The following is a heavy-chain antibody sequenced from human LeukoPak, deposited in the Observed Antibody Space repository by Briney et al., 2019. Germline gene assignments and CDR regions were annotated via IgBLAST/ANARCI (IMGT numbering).Heavy chain of an antibody. Sequence: PSETLSLTCAVYGGSFSGYYWSWIRQPPGKGLEWIGEINHSGSTNYNPSLKSRVTISVDTSKNQFSLKLSSVTAADTAVYYCARGRQRCSGGSCYSNYYYGMDVWGKGTTVTGSS. CDR3: ARGRQRCSGGSCYSNYYYGMDV. V-gene: IGHV4-34*01. CDR1: GGSFSGYY. D-gene: IGHD2-15*01. CDR2: INHSGST. J-gene: IGHJ6*04.